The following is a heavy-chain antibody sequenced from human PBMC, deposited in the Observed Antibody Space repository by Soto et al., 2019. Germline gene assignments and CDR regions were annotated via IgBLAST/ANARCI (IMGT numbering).Heavy chain of an antibody. CDR1: EFTVSSNY. CDR3: ARDARYCSGGSCYYYYYYMDV. CDR2: IYSGGST. J-gene: IGHJ6*03. D-gene: IGHD2-15*01. V-gene: IGHV3-66*01. Sequence: GGSLRLSCAASEFTVSSNYMSWVRQAPGKGLEWVSLIYSGGSTYYADSVKGKFTISRDNSKNTLYLQMKGLRAEDTAVYYCARDARYCSGGSCYYYYYYMDVWGKGTTVTVSS.